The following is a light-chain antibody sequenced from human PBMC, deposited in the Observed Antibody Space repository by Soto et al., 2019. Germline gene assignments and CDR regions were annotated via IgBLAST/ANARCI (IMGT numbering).Light chain of an antibody. CDR1: QIVSSNY. Sequence: IVFTQSPGTLSLSPGERGTLSCRAGQIVSSNYLAWYQQKPGQAPRLLIYAASSRATGIPDRFSGSGSGTDFTLTIDGLETEDFVVYYCQQYGYSPITFGQGTRLDIK. CDR3: QQYGYSPIT. V-gene: IGKV3-20*01. J-gene: IGKJ5*01. CDR2: AAS.